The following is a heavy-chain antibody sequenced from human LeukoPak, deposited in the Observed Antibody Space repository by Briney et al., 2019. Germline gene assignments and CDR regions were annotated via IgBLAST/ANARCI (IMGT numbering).Heavy chain of an antibody. CDR1: GFLFNNYG. D-gene: IGHD4/OR15-4a*01. Sequence: GGSLRLSCTASGFLFNNYGMNWVRQAPGKGVEWISYIKGSSDTIHYADSVKGRFTISRDNAKNTLSLQMASLRAEDTAIYYCVRGQGAHDNWFGPWGEGTLVSVSS. V-gene: IGHV3-48*01. CDR3: VRGQGAHDNWFGP. J-gene: IGHJ5*02. CDR2: IKGSSDTI.